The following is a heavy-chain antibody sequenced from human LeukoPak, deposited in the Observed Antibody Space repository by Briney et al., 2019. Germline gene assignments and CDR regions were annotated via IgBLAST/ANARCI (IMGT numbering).Heavy chain of an antibody. CDR1: GYTFTSYG. CDR3: ARVMSCSGGSCYHFDY. V-gene: IGHV1-18*01. CDR2: ISAYNGNT. D-gene: IGHD2-15*01. Sequence: ASVKVSCKASGYTFTSYGISWVRQAPGQGLEWMGWISAYNGNTNYAQKLQGRVTMTTDTSTSTAYMELRSLRSDDTAVYYCARVMSCSGGSCYHFDYWGQGTLVTVSS. J-gene: IGHJ4*02.